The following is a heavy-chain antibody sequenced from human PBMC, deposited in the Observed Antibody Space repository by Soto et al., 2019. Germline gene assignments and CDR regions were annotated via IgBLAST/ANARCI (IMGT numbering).Heavy chain of an antibody. D-gene: IGHD2-2*01. CDR2: INPNSGGT. CDR3: ARAPNIVVVQAAMWSWFDP. Sequence: QVQLVQSGAEVKKPGASVKVSCKASGYTFTGYYMHWVRQAPGPGLEWMGWINPNSGGTNYAQKFQGRVTMTRDTSISTAYMERSRLRSDATAVYYCARAPNIVVVQAAMWSWFDPWRQGTLVTVYS. J-gene: IGHJ5*02. V-gene: IGHV1-2*02. CDR1: GYTFTGYY.